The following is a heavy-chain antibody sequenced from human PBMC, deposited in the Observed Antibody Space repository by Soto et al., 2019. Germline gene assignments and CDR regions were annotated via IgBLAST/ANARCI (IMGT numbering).Heavy chain of an antibody. D-gene: IGHD2-21*01. Sequence: QLLLQESGSGLVKPSQTLSLTCAVSGGSISSGDYSWSWIWQPPGKGLEWIGYIYHSGATYTSPSLKSRVTISVDTSKNQFSLRLTSVTAADTAVYYCARGRAGVIDYWGQGTLVTVSS. CDR2: IYHSGAT. CDR1: GGSISSGDYS. CDR3: ARGRAGVIDY. V-gene: IGHV4-30-2*01. J-gene: IGHJ4*02.